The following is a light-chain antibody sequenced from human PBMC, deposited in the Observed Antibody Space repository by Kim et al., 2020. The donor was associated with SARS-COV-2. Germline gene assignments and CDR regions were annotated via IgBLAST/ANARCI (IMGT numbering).Light chain of an antibody. CDR2: GAS. V-gene: IGKV3-20*01. J-gene: IGKJ1*01. CDR1: QSITSGY. Sequence: PGERATPSCRASQSITSGYLAWFQQKPGQAPRLLIYGASSRATGIPDRFSGSGSGTDFTLTISRVEPEDFAVYYCQKYGSSPWTFGQGTKVEIK. CDR3: QKYGSSPWT.